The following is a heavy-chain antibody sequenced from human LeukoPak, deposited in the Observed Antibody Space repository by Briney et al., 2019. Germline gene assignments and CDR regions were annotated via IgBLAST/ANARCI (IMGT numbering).Heavy chain of an antibody. CDR3: ARVRGYSYGPYYYYYYMDV. CDR1: GGSISSYY. J-gene: IGHJ6*03. D-gene: IGHD5-18*01. Sequence: LETLSLTCTVSGGSISSYYWSWIRQPPGKGLEWIGYIYYSGSTNYNPSLKSRVTISVDTSKNQFSLKLSSVTAADTAVYYCARVRGYSYGPYYYYYYMDVWGKGTTVTVSS. V-gene: IGHV4-59*01. CDR2: IYYSGST.